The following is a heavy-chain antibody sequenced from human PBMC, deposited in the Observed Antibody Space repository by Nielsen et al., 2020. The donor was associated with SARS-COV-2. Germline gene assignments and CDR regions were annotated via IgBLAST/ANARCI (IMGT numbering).Heavy chain of an antibody. V-gene: IGHV1-46*01. D-gene: IGHD3-22*01. J-gene: IGHJ4*02. Sequence: ASVKVSCKASGYTFTSYYMHWVRQAPGQGLEWMGIINCSGGTTSYAQKFQGRVTMTRDTSTSTVYMEVSSLRSEDTAVYSCARDSSGTYRRVDYWGQGTLVTVSS. CDR2: INCSGGTT. CDR3: ARDSSGTYRRVDY. CDR1: GYTFTSYY.